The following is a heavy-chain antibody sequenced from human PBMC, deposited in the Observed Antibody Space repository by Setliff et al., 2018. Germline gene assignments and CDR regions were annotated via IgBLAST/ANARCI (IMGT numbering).Heavy chain of an antibody. V-gene: IGHV4-59*05. CDR3: ARHTIAMSTIISYFDY. CDR2: LSYNGNA. J-gene: IGHJ4*02. CDR1: GASISSYF. D-gene: IGHD3-10*01. Sequence: SETLSLTCSVAGASISSYFWTWIRQPPGKGLEWIGPLSYNGNAYYTPSLKSRVTISIDTSKNQFSLKLSSVTAADTAVYYCARHTIAMSTIISYFDYWGQGTLVTVSS.